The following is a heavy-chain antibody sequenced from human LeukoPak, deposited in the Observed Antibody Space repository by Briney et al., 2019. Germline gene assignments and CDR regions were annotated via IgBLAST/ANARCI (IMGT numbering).Heavy chain of an antibody. J-gene: IGHJ4*02. CDR1: GGSFSGYY. CDR3: ARGPDYDFWSGYLLL. D-gene: IGHD3-3*01. Sequence: PSETLSLTCAVYGGSFSGYYWSWIRQPPGKGLEWIGEINHSGSTNYNPSLKSRVTISVGTSKNQFSLKLSSVTAADTAVYYCARGPDYDFWSGYLLLWGQGTLVTVSS. CDR2: INHSGST. V-gene: IGHV4-34*01.